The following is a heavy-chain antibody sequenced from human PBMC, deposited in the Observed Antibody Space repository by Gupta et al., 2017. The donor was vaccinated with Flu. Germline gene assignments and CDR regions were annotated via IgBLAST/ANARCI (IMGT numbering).Heavy chain of an antibody. CDR2: IYYSGRP. CDR3: ARLGQRAAAGGDFDY. V-gene: IGHV4-59*08. Sequence: QVQLQESGPGLVKPSETLSLTCTLSGGSISSYYWRWIRQPPGKGLARIGYIYYSGRPNYNPARKSRVTISVDPSKNKFAMKLSSVTAADTAVYYCARLGQRAAAGGDFDYWGQGTLVTVSS. CDR1: GGSISSYY. D-gene: IGHD6-13*01. J-gene: IGHJ4*02.